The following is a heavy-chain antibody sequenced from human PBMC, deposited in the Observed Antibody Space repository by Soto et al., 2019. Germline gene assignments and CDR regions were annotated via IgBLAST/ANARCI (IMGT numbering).Heavy chain of an antibody. V-gene: IGHV3-48*03. CDR2: ISGSGRTI. CDR3: ARGDDNSGYYYAFDS. Sequence: GGSLRLSCEASGFTFSNYDMNWVRQAPGKGLEWVSYISGSGRTIYYADSVKGRFTISRDSAKKSLFLQMNSLRAEDTALYYCARGDDNSGYYYAFDSWGQGTPVTVSS. D-gene: IGHD3-22*01. CDR1: GFTFSNYD. J-gene: IGHJ4*02.